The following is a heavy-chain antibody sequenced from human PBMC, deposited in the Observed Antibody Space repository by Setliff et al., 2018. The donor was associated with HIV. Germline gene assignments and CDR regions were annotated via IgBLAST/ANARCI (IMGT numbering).Heavy chain of an antibody. D-gene: IGHD3-22*01. CDR3: GGNGYYSIDY. V-gene: IGHV4-4*02. Sequence: GSLRLSCETSGFIFTNAWMSWVRQSPGKGLEWIGEIYHTGSTHYNPSLQSRVTISVDKSKSQFSLKLNSVTAADTAVYYCGGNGYYSIDYWGQGTLVTVSS. CDR1: SGFIFTNAW. J-gene: IGHJ4*02. CDR2: IYHTGST.